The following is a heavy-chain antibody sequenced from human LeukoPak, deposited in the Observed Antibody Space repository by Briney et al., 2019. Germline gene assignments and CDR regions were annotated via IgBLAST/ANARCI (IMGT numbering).Heavy chain of an antibody. D-gene: IGHD3-9*01. V-gene: IGHV4-30-4*01. CDR3: ARDRYFIGFDY. J-gene: IGHJ4*02. CDR2: IYYSGST. CDR1: GVSISSGDYH. Sequence: PSETLSLTCTVSGVSISSGDYHWGWIRQPPGKGLEWIGYIYYSGSTYYNPSLKSRVSISVDTSKNQFSLKLSSVTAADTAVYYCARDRYFIGFDYWGQGTLVAVSS.